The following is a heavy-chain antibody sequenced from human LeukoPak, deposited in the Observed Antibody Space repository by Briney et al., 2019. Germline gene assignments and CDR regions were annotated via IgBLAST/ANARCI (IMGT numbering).Heavy chain of an antibody. Sequence: GASVKVSCKASGYSITSYGINWVRQAPGQGLEWMGWINPNSGGTNYAQKFQGRVTMTRDTSISTAYMELRRLRSDDTAVYYCARGGKVPAAAHDYWGQGTLVTVSS. CDR1: GYSITSYG. D-gene: IGHD2-2*01. J-gene: IGHJ4*02. CDR3: ARGGKVPAAAHDY. V-gene: IGHV1-2*02. CDR2: INPNSGGT.